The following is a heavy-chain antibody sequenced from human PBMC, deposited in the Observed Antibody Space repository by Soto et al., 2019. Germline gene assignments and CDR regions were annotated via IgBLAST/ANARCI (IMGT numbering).Heavy chain of an antibody. V-gene: IGHV1-69*13. J-gene: IGHJ4*02. CDR2: IIPIFGTA. D-gene: IGHD3-22*01. CDR1: GGTFSSYA. Sequence: SVKVSCKASGGTFSSYAISWVRQAPGQGLEWMGGIIPIFGTANYAQKFQGRVTITADESTSTAYMELSSLRSEDTAVYYCAREGEYYYDSSGYYLDYWGQGTLVTSPQ. CDR3: AREGEYYYDSSGYYLDY.